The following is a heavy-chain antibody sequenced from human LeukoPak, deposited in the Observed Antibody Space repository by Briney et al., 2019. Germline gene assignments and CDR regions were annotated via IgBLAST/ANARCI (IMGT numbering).Heavy chain of an antibody. D-gene: IGHD3-10*01. CDR1: GGSFSGYY. CDR2: IYYSGST. Sequence: SETLSLTCAVYGGSFSGYYWSWIRQPPGKGLEWIGSIYYSGSTYYNPSLKSRVTISVDTSKNQFSLKLSSVTAADTAVYYCARAEDAGGSGSYYISRYYFDYWGQGTLVTVSS. V-gene: IGHV4-34*01. CDR3: ARAEDAGGSGSYYISRYYFDY. J-gene: IGHJ4*02.